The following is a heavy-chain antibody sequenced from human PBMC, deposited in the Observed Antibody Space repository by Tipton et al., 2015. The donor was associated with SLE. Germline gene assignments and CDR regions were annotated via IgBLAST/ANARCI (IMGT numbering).Heavy chain of an antibody. CDR2: IWYDATQK. CDR1: GFSFRDYG. Sequence: SLRLSCAASGFSFRDYGIHWVRQAPGKGLEWVALIWYDATQKTYGDSVKGRFTISRDNSGNTVYLQMNSLRAEDTAVYYCARPMGDYWGQGTLVTVSS. V-gene: IGHV3-33*08. J-gene: IGHJ4*02. D-gene: IGHD3-10*01. CDR3: ARPMGDY.